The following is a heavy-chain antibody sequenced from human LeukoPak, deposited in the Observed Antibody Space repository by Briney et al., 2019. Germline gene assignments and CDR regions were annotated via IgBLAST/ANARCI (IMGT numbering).Heavy chain of an antibody. V-gene: IGHV1-69*13. Sequence: SVKVSCKASGGAFSSYAISWVRQAPGQGLEWMGGIIPIFGTANYAQKFQGRVTITADESTSTAYMELSSLRSEDTAVYYCARDSLKERINWFDPWGQGTLVTVSS. D-gene: IGHD1-26*01. CDR2: IIPIFGTA. J-gene: IGHJ5*02. CDR1: GGAFSSYA. CDR3: ARDSLKERINWFDP.